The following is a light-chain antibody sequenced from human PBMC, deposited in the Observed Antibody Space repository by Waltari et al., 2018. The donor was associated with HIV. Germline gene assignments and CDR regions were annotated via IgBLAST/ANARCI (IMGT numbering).Light chain of an antibody. CDR3: QQRSNWPRT. CDR2: DAS. CDR1: QSVSSY. Sequence: EIVLTQSPATLSLSPGERATLSCRASQSVSSYLAWSQQKPGQAPRLLIYDASNRATGIPVRFSGSGSGTDFTLTISSLEPEDFAVYYCQQRSNWPRTFGQGTKVEIK. J-gene: IGKJ1*01. V-gene: IGKV3-11*01.